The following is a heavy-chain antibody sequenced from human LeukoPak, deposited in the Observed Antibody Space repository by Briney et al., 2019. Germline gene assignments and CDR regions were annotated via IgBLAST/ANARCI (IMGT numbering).Heavy chain of an antibody. CDR1: GFTLSNAW. CDR2: LSSSGGST. D-gene: IGHD3/OR15-3a*01. CDR3: AKDRAADDFGPLDY. Sequence: PGRSLRLSCAASGFTLSNAWMSWVRQAPGKGLEWVSSLSSSGGSTYYADSVKGRFTISRDNSKNTLFLQMNSLRAEDTAVYYCAKDRAADDFGPLDYWGQGTLVTVSS. V-gene: IGHV3-23*01. J-gene: IGHJ4*02.